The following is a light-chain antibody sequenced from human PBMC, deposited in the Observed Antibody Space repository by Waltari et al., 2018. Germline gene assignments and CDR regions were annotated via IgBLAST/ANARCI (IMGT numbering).Light chain of an antibody. CDR3: AAWDDSLNGVV. Sequence: QSVLAQPPSASGTPGQRVTIPCSGSISHIGGHTVTWSQQLPGTAPKVLIYGDSQRPSGVPGRFSGSKSGTSASLAISGLQSEDEGDYYCAAWDDSLNGVVFGGGTKLTVL. J-gene: IGLJ2*01. V-gene: IGLV1-44*01. CDR1: ISHIGGHT. CDR2: GDS.